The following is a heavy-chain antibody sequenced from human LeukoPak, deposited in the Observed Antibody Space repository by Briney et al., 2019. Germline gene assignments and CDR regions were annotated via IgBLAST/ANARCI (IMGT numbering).Heavy chain of an antibody. D-gene: IGHD6-13*01. CDR3: ARDRIAAAGTRGFDY. Sequence: SVKVSCKASGGTFSSCAISWVRQAPGQGLEWMGRIIPIFGTANYAQKFQGRVTITTDESTSTAYMELSSLRSEDTAVYYCARDRIAAAGTRGFDYWGQGTLVTVSS. J-gene: IGHJ4*02. V-gene: IGHV1-69*05. CDR2: IIPIFGTA. CDR1: GGTFSSCA.